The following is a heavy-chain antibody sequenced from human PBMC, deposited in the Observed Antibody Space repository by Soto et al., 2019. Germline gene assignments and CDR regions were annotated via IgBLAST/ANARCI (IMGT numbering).Heavy chain of an antibody. CDR3: ATQGLPNYYYYGMDV. D-gene: IGHD5-18*01. J-gene: IGHJ6*02. CDR2: ISAYNGNT. Sequence: ASVKVSCKASGYTFTNFGISWVRQAPGQGLEWMGWISAYNGNTNYAQKFQGRVTMTTDTSTSTAYMEVRSLRFDDTAVYYCATQGLPNYYYYGMDVWGQGTTVTVS. V-gene: IGHV1-18*01. CDR1: GYTFTNFG.